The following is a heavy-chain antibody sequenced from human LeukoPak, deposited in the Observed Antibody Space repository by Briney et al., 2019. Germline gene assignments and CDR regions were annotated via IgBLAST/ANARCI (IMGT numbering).Heavy chain of an antibody. CDR3: ARGLSDSSGYYYGGRFDP. CDR1: GGSISSYY. D-gene: IGHD3-22*01. J-gene: IGHJ5*02. CDR2: IYYSKST. Sequence: SETLFLTCTVSGGSISSYYWSWIRQPPGKGLEWIGYIYYSKSTSYNPSLKSRVTISGDTSKNQFSLKLSSVTAADTAVYYCARGLSDSSGYYYGGRFDPWGQGTLVTVSP. V-gene: IGHV4-59*01.